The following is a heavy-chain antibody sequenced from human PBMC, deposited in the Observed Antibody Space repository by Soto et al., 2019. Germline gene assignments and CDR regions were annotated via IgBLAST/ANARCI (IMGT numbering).Heavy chain of an antibody. CDR2: IITILSIA. CDR3: ASPSVGYCTTSSCYSQFQS. J-gene: IGHJ1*01. Sequence: QVQLVQSGAEVKKPGSSVKVSCKASGDTFSTYTISWVRQAPGQGLEWMGRIITILSIAYYAQQFQGRVTILADTFSSTAYMELSSLRSEYMAVYYCASPSVGYCTTSSCYSQFQSWGQGTLVTGSS. V-gene: IGHV1-69*02. D-gene: IGHD2-8*01. CDR1: GDTFSTYT.